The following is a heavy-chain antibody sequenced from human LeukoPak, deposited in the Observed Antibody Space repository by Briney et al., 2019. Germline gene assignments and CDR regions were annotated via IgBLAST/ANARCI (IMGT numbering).Heavy chain of an antibody. D-gene: IGHD3-10*01. CDR1: GYSFTSYY. V-gene: IGHV1-46*01. CDR3: ARDNSGKGFDY. Sequence: GESLKISCKGSGYSFTSYYMHWVRQAPGQGLEWMGIINPSGGSTSYAQKFQGRVTMTRDTSTSTVYMELSSLRSEDTAVYYCARDNSGKGFDYWGQGTLVTVSS. J-gene: IGHJ4*02. CDR2: INPSGGST.